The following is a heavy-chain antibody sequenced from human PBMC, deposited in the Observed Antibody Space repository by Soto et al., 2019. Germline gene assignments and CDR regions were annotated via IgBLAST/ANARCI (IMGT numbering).Heavy chain of an antibody. CDR3: ARPNIGQLVSDYYYGMDV. J-gene: IGHJ6*02. D-gene: IGHD6-6*01. V-gene: IGHV5-10-1*01. CDR1: GYSFTNYW. CDR2: INPSNSYT. Sequence: PGESLKISCKGSGYSFTNYWISWVRQMPGKGLEWMGKINPSNSYTKYSPSFQGHVTISADKSISTAYLQWSSLKASDTAMYYCARPNIGQLVSDYYYGMDVWGQGTTVTVSS.